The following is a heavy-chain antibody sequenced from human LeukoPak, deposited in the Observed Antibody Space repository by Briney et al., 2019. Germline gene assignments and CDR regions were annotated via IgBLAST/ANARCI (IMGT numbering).Heavy chain of an antibody. D-gene: IGHD3-10*01. Sequence: GRSLRLSCAASGFTFSSYWMHWVRQAPGKGLVWVSRINSDGSSTSYADSVKGRFTISRDNAKNTLYLQMNSLRAEDTAVFYCGKLFYSSGMYHFDYWGQGTLVTVSS. V-gene: IGHV3-74*01. CDR1: GFTFSSYW. J-gene: IGHJ4*02. CDR2: INSDGSST. CDR3: GKLFYSSGMYHFDY.